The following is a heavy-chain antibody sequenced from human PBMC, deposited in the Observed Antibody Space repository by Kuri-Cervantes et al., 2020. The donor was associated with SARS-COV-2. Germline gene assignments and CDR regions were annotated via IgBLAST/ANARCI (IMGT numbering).Heavy chain of an antibody. J-gene: IGHJ6*02. CDR2: INPNSGGT. CDR1: GYTFTGYY. D-gene: IGHD2-8*01. Sequence: ASVKVSCKASGYTFTGYYMHWVRQAPGQGLEWMGWINPNSGGTNYAQKFQGWVTMTRDTSISTAYTELSSLRSEDTAVYYCARPLHCTNGVCSYYYYYGMDVWGQGTTVTVSS. CDR3: ARPLHCTNGVCSYYYYYGMDV. V-gene: IGHV1-2*04.